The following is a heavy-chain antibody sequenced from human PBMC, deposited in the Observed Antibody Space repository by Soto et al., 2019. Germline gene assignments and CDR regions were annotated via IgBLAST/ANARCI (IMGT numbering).Heavy chain of an antibody. Sequence: QVQLVQSGAEVKKPGASVKVSCKASGYTFTSYGISWVRQAPGQGLERMGWISAYNGNTNYAQKLQGRVTMTTDTSTSIASMEVRSLRSDDTAVYYCARSSGTSYIWFYPWGQGTRVTVSS. D-gene: IGHD1-26*01. CDR3: ARSSGTSYIWFYP. CDR2: ISAYNGNT. CDR1: GYTFTSYG. V-gene: IGHV1-18*01. J-gene: IGHJ5*02.